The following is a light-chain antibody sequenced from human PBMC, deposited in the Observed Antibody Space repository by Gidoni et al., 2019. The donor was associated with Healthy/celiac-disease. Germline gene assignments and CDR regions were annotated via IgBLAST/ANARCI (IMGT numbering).Light chain of an antibody. CDR2: AAS. CDR1: QSISIY. Sequence: DIQMTQSPSSLSASGGDRVTITCRASQSISIYLNWYQQKPGKAPKLLIYAASSLQSGVPSRFSGSGSGTDFTLTISSLQPEDFATYYCQQSDSTPHTFGQGTKVEIK. J-gene: IGKJ1*01. V-gene: IGKV1-39*01. CDR3: QQSDSTPHT.